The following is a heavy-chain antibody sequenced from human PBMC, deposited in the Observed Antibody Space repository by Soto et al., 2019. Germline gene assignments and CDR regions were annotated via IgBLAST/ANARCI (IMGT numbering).Heavy chain of an antibody. CDR1: GGTFSSSG. Sequence: QVHLVQSGTEVKKPGSSVKVSCKASGGTFSSSGFSWVRQAPGQGLEWMGMIVPSLDTTHYAQKFQARVTITADEVTRTAYMELRSLRSEDTAVYYCARWPQPRYTADPYAVDVWGQGTRVIVSS. CDR2: IVPSLDTT. D-gene: IGHD3-16*02. V-gene: IGHV1-69*11. CDR3: ARWPQPRYTADPYAVDV. J-gene: IGHJ6*02.